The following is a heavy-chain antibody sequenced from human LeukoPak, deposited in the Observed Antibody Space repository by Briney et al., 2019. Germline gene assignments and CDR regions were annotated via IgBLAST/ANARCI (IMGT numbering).Heavy chain of an antibody. D-gene: IGHD3-3*01. Sequence: PSETLSLTCTVSGGSISSYYWSWIRQPAGKGLEWIGRIYTSGSTNYNPSLKSRVTMSVDTSKNQFSLKLSSVTAADTAVYYCARVLRTTIFGVVSSYFDYWGQGTLVTVSS. CDR1: GGSISSYY. CDR3: ARVLRTTIFGVVSSYFDY. V-gene: IGHV4-4*07. J-gene: IGHJ4*02. CDR2: IYTSGST.